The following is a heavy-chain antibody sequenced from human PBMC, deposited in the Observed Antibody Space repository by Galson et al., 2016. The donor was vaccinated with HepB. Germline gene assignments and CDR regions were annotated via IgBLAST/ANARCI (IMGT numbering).Heavy chain of an antibody. CDR1: GFTFSNYA. V-gene: IGHV3-23*01. J-gene: IGHJ5*02. Sequence: SVRLSCAASGFTFSNYAMSWVRQAPGKGLEWVSSISGSGDTTYDADAVRGRFTISRDNSRNTLSLQMDSLRAEDSAIYYCAKGNIVQVPAAPYAWGQGALVTVSS. CDR2: ISGSGDTT. CDR3: AKGNIVQVPAAPYA. D-gene: IGHD2-2*01.